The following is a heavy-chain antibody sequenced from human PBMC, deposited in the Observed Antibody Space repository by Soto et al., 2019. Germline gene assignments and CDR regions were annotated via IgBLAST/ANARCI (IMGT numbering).Heavy chain of an antibody. V-gene: IGHV1-3*01. CDR3: ARVSMAPHSAIFYYDS. Sequence: QVQLVQSGAEVKKPGASVKVSCKASGYTFASYTLHWVRQAPGQRFEWLGWISAGNGNTKSSQKFQDRVTFDRNTSASTVSMELSSLRSEDTAIYFCARVSMAPHSAIFYYDSLGQGSLVTVSS. J-gene: IGHJ4*02. D-gene: IGHD3-3*01. CDR2: ISAGNGNT. CDR1: GYTFASYT.